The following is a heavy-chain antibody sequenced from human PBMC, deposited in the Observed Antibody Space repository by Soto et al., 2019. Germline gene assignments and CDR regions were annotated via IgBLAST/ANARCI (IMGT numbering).Heavy chain of an antibody. J-gene: IGHJ3*01. CDR1: GFTFSSSE. V-gene: IGHV3-48*03. D-gene: IGHD2-2*01. CDR3: ARRGSS. CDR2: IHPAGQPI. Sequence: EVQLVESGGGLVQPGGSLRLSCVASGFTFSSSEMYWVRQAPGKGLEWVSYIHPAGQPIFYADSVKGRFTISRANAKNSLYLQMHSLRAEDTAVYYCARRGSSWGQGTMVTVSS.